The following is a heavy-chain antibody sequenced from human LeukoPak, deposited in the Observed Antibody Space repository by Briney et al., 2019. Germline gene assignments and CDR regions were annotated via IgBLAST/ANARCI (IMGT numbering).Heavy chain of an antibody. CDR2: ISSSGSTI. D-gene: IGHD5-18*01. CDR1: GFTFSSYE. V-gene: IGHV3-48*03. Sequence: GGSLRLSCAASGFTFSSYEMNWVRQAPGKGLEWVSYISSSGSTIYYADSVKGRFTISRDNAKNSLYLQMNSLRAEDTAVYYCARDGGYSYGFDYWAREPWSPSPQ. J-gene: IGHJ4*02. CDR3: ARDGGYSYGFDY.